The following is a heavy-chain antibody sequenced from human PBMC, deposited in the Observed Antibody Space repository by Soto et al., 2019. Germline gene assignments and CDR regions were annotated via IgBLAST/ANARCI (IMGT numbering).Heavy chain of an antibody. CDR3: ARAMVRGGPLDY. Sequence: QVQLVQSGAEVKKPGASVKVSCKASGYTFTGYYMHWVRQAPGQGLEWMGWINPNSGGTNYAQKFQGWVTMTRDTSISTSYMELSRLRSDDTAVYYGARAMVRGGPLDYWGQGTLVTVSS. CDR1: GYTFTGYY. D-gene: IGHD3-10*01. CDR2: INPNSGGT. V-gene: IGHV1-2*04. J-gene: IGHJ4*02.